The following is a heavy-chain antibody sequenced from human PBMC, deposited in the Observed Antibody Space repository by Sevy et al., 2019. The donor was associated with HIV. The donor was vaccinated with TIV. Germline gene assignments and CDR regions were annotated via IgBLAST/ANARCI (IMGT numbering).Heavy chain of an antibody. CDR2: IYSGGST. Sequence: GGSLRLSCAASGFTVSSNYMSWVRQAPGKGLERVSVIYSGGSTYYADSVKGRFTISRDNSKNTLYLQMNSLRAEDTAVYYCASRLSYSHGYGSYWGQGTLVTVSS. D-gene: IGHD5-18*01. J-gene: IGHJ4*02. CDR3: ASRLSYSHGYGSY. CDR1: GFTVSSNY. V-gene: IGHV3-53*01.